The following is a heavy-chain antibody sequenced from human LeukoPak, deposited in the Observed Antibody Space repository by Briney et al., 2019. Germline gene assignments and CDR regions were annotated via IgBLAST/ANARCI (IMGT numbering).Heavy chain of an antibody. J-gene: IGHJ4*02. V-gene: IGHV4-59*08. Sequence: PSETLSLTCTVSGGSISSSYWSWIRQPPGKGLEWIGYIYYSGSTDYNPSLKSRVTISVDTSKNQFSLKLSSVTAADTAVYYCARRIVGATDYFDYWGQGTLVTVSS. D-gene: IGHD1-26*01. CDR1: GGSISSSY. CDR2: IYYSGST. CDR3: ARRIVGATDYFDY.